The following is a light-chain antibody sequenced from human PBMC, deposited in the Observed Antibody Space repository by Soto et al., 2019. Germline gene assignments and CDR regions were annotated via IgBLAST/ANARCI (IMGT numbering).Light chain of an antibody. Sequence: EIVLTQSPATLSLSPGERATLSCRASQRVSSYLAWYQQKPGQAPRLLIYDASNRATGIPARFSGSGSGIVFTLTISSLDPEDFAVYYCKKRSTWPVTFGQGTRLEIK. CDR3: KKRSTWPVT. CDR2: DAS. V-gene: IGKV3-11*01. J-gene: IGKJ5*01. CDR1: QRVSSY.